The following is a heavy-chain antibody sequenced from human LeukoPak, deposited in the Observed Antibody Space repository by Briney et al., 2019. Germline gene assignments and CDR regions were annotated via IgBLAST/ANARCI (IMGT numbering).Heavy chain of an antibody. CDR3: TRQSGTVTPIDY. CDR2: IHDSGST. J-gene: IGHJ4*02. Sequence: SETLSLTCAVSSGSLSGYSWGWLRQAPGKGLDWIGEIHDSGSTTYNSSLKNRVTISLDKPKSQFSLILTSVTPADTAVYYCTRQSGTVTPIDYWGQGILVTVSS. V-gene: IGHV4-34*01. CDR1: SGSLSGYS. D-gene: IGHD4-17*01.